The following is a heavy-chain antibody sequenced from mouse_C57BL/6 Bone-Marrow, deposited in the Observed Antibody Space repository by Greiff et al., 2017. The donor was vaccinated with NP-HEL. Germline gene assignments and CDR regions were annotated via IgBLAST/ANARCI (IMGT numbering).Heavy chain of an antibody. J-gene: IGHJ1*03. V-gene: IGHV1-64*01. Sequence: QVQLKQPGAELVKPGASVKLSCKASGYTFTSYWMHWVKQRPGQGLEWIGMIHPNSGSTNYNEKFKSKATLTVDKSSSTAYMQLSSLTSEDSAVYYCAPIYYYGSSYIGVWYFDVWGTGTTVTVSS. CDR2: IHPNSGST. D-gene: IGHD1-1*01. CDR1: GYTFTSYW. CDR3: APIYYYGSSYIGVWYFDV.